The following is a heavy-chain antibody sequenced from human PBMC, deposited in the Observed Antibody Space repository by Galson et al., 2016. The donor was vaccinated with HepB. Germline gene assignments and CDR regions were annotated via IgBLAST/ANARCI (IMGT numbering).Heavy chain of an antibody. Sequence: SLRLSCAASGFTLSNYWMDWVRQAPGKGLVWVSRIKSDGSSTSYADSVKGRFTISRDNAKNMLYLQMNSLRAEETAVYYCAAYLGVWGQGTTVTVSS. CDR2: IKSDGSST. CDR1: GFTLSNYW. D-gene: IGHD2-21*01. J-gene: IGHJ6*02. CDR3: AAYLGV. V-gene: IGHV3-74*01.